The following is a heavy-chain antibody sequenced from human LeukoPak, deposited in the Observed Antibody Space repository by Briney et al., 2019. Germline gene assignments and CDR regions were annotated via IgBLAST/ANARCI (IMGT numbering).Heavy chain of an antibody. CDR3: ARDRNYYDSSGYYSESGWFDP. J-gene: IGHJ5*02. V-gene: IGHV4-31*03. D-gene: IGHD3-22*01. Sequence: SETLSLTCTVSGGSISSGGYYWSCIRQYPGKGLEWIGYIYYSGSTYYNPSLKSRVTISVDTSKNQFSLKLSSVTAADTAVYYCARDRNYYDSSGYYSESGWFDPWGQGTLVTVSS. CDR2: IYYSGST. CDR1: GGSISSGGYY.